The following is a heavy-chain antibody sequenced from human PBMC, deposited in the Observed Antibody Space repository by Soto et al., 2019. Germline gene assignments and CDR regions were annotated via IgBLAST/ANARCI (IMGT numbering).Heavy chain of an antibody. CDR3: ARGPLDYVFDY. CDR2: IYYSGST. Sequence: SETLSLTCTVSGGSISSGGYYWSWIRQHPGKGLEWIGYIYYSGSTYYNPSLKSRVTISVDTSKNQFSLKLSSVTAADTDVYYCARGPLDYVFDYWGQGTLVNVSS. V-gene: IGHV4-31*03. CDR1: GGSISSGGYY. D-gene: IGHD4-17*01. J-gene: IGHJ4*02.